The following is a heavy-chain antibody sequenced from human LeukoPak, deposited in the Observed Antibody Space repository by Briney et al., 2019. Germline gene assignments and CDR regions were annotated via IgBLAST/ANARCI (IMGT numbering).Heavy chain of an antibody. CDR2: IYYSGST. Sequence: KPSETLSLTCTVSGDSISSYYWSWIRQPPGKGLEWIGYIYYSGSTNYNPSLKSRVTISVDTSKNQFSLKLSSVTAADTAVYYCAREKAAAENWFDPWGQGTLVTVSS. D-gene: IGHD6-13*01. V-gene: IGHV4-59*12. CDR3: AREKAAAENWFDP. CDR1: GDSISSYY. J-gene: IGHJ5*02.